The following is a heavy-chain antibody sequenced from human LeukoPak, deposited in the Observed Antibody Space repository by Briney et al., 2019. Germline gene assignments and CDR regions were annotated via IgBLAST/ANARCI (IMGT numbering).Heavy chain of an antibody. Sequence: SETLSLTCTVSGGSVSDYYWSWIRQSPGKGLEWIGYIYYTGSTSYNPSLRSRVTMSADTSKNQFSLRLSSVTAADTAVYYCASRKLGNDYWGQGTLVTVSS. CDR1: GGSVSDYY. V-gene: IGHV4-59*02. J-gene: IGHJ4*02. CDR3: ASRKLGNDY. CDR2: IYYTGST. D-gene: IGHD7-27*01.